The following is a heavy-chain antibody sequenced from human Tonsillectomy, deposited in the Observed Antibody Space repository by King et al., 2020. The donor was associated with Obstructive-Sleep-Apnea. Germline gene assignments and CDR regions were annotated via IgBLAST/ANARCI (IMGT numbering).Heavy chain of an antibody. Sequence: VQLQQSGPGLVKPSQTLSLTCAISGDSVSSNSAAWNWIRQSPSRGLEWLGRTYYRSKWYNDYAVSVKSRITINPDTSKNQFSLQLNSVTLEDTAVYYCARDIGQIGYDPRDYQYYYGMDVWGQGTTVTVSS. J-gene: IGHJ6*02. V-gene: IGHV6-1*01. CDR1: GDSVSSNSAA. CDR3: ARDIGQIGYDPRDYQYYYGMDV. CDR2: TYYRSKWYN. D-gene: IGHD5-12*01.